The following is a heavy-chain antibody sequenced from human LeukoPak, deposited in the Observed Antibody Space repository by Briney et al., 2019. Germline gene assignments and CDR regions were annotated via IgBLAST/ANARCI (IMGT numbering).Heavy chain of an antibody. D-gene: IGHD6-19*01. V-gene: IGHV5-51*01. CDR3: VSALEQWLAPFDY. CDR2: IYPGDSDT. Sequence: GESLKISCKGSGYSFTSYWIGWVRQMPGKGRGWMGIIYPGDSDTRYSPSFQGQVTISADKSISTAYLQWSSLKASDTAMYYCVSALEQWLAPFDYWGQGTLVTVSS. CDR1: GYSFTSYW. J-gene: IGHJ4*02.